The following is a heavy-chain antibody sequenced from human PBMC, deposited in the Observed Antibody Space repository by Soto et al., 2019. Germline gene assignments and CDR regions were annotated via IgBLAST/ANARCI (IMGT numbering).Heavy chain of an antibody. V-gene: IGHV2-5*02. CDR3: AHTATTVTTFIAYFQH. CDR2: IYWDDDK. D-gene: IGHD4-17*01. Sequence: SGPTLVNPTQTLTLTCTFSGLSLSTSGVGVGWIRQPPGKALEWLALIYWDDDKRYSPSLKSRLTITKDTSKNQVVLTMTNMDPVDTATYYCAHTATTVTTFIAYFQHWGQGTLVTVSS. CDR1: GLSLSTSGVG. J-gene: IGHJ1*01.